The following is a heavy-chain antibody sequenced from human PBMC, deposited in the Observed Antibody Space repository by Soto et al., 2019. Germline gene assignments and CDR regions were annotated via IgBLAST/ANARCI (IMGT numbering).Heavy chain of an antibody. CDR3: ARQHPLDSRVWYD. CDR1: GDSFTGFW. CDR2: IYPRDSDV. V-gene: IGHV5-51*01. J-gene: IGHJ4*02. Sequence: GESLKISCKVFGDSFTGFWVGWVRQVPGKGLEWVASIYPRDSDVRYNPSFQGQVTISADRSTTTAYLQWSSLKASDTGIYYCARQHPLDSRVWYDWGQGTLVTVSS. D-gene: IGHD6-19*01.